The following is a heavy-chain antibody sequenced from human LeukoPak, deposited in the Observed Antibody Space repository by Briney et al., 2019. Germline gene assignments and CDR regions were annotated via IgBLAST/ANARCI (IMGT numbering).Heavy chain of an antibody. J-gene: IGHJ4*02. CDR3: ATHPNVVVIGSFYF. CDR2: ISGGGGNT. V-gene: IGHV3-23*01. D-gene: IGHD2-2*01. CDR1: GFTFSTYA. Sequence: PGGSLRLSCAASGFTFSTYAMSWVRQAPGKGLEWVSGISGGGGNTYYADSVKGRFTIFRDNSKNTLYLQMSSLRAEDTAVYYCATHPNVVVIGSFYFSGQGALFTVSS.